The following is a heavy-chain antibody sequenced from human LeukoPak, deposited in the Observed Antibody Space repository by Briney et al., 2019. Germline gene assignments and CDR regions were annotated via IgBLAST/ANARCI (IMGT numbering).Heavy chain of an antibody. CDR2: MNPNSGNT. D-gene: IGHD3-22*01. CDR1: GYTFTSYD. CDR3: AIYNYYDSSGYYSTTNNWFDH. V-gene: IGHV1-8*01. Sequence: ASVKVSCKASGYTFTSYDINWVGQATGQGLEWMGWMNPNSGNTGYAQKFQGRVTITSNTSISTAYMELSSLRYEDTAVYYCAIYNYYDSSGYYSTTNNWFDHWGQGTLVTVSS. J-gene: IGHJ5*02.